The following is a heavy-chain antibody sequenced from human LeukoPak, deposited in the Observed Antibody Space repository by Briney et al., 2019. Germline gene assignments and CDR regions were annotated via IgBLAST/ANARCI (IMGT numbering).Heavy chain of an antibody. CDR3: ARDGGSVFDY. J-gene: IGHJ4*02. D-gene: IGHD3-16*01. CDR1: GFTFSSYA. Sequence: PGRSLRLSWAASGFTFSSYAMHWVRQAPGKGLEWVAVISYDGSNKYYADSVKGRFTISRDNSKNTLYLQMNSLRAEDTAVYYCARDGGSVFDYWGQGTLVTVSS. CDR2: ISYDGSNK. V-gene: IGHV3-30-3*01.